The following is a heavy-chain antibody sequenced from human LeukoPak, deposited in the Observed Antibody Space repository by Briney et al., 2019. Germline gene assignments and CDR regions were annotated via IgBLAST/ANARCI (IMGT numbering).Heavy chain of an antibody. V-gene: IGHV4-34*01. CDR3: ARHFRGECTPSDY. CDR2: IYYSGST. D-gene: IGHD3-10*01. Sequence: SETLSLTCAVYGGSFSGYYWSWIRQPPGKGLEWIGSIYYSGSTYYNPSLKSRVTISVDTSKNQFSLKLSSVTAADTAVYYCARHFRGECTPSDYWGQGTLVTVSS. CDR1: GGSFSGYY. J-gene: IGHJ4*02.